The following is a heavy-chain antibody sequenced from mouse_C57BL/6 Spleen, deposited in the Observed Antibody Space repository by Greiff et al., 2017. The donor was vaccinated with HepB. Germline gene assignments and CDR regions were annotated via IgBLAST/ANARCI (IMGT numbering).Heavy chain of an antibody. D-gene: IGHD1-1*01. CDR2: FYPGSGSI. CDR3: ARHDYYYGSRGYYAMDY. Sequence: VQLQQSGAELVKPGASVKLSCKASGYTFTEYTIHWVKQRSGQGLEWIGWFYPGSGSIKYNEKFKDKATLTADKSSSTVYMELSRLTSEDSAVYFCARHDYYYGSRGYYAMDYWGQGTSVTVSS. CDR1: GYTFTEYT. V-gene: IGHV1-62-2*01. J-gene: IGHJ4*01.